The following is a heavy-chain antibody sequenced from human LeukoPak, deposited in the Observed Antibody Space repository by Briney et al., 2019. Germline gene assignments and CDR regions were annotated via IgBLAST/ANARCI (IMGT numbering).Heavy chain of an antibody. CDR3: AKPHVLRYFDWLAPSGYFDY. V-gene: IGHV3-30*18. J-gene: IGHJ4*02. CDR2: ISYDGSNK. CDR1: GFTFSSYG. Sequence: GGSLRLSCAASGFTFSSYGMHWVRQAPGKGLEWVAVISYDGSNKYYADSVKGRFTISRDNSKNTLYLQMNSLRAEDTAVYYCAKPHVLRYFDWLAPSGYFDYWGQGTLVTVSS. D-gene: IGHD3-9*01.